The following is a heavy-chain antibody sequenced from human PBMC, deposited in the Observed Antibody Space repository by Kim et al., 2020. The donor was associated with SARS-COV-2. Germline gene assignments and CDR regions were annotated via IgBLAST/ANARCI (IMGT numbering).Heavy chain of an antibody. J-gene: IGHJ6*02. Sequence: GGSLRLSCAASGFTFSDYYMSWIRQAPGKGLEWVSYISSSGSTIYYADSVKGRFTISRDNAKNSLYLQMNSLRAEDTAVYYCARDSSSSHYYYYGMDVWGQGTTVTVSS. CDR1: GFTFSDYY. CDR2: ISSSGSTI. V-gene: IGHV3-11*04. CDR3: ARDSSSSHYYYYGMDV. D-gene: IGHD6-13*01.